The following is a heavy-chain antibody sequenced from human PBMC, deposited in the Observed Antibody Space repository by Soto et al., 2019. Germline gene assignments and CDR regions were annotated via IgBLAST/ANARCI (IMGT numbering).Heavy chain of an antibody. V-gene: IGHV3-30*09. J-gene: IGHJ4*02. Sequence: QVQLVESGGGVVQPGRSLRLSCAASGFIFSDYAMHWVRQAPGKGLEWVAVISYGGDNKYYADSVRGRFAISRDNLKNTLDLQMNSLNPEDTALYHCAKARHSTNWYGLEADFWGQGTLVTVSS. D-gene: IGHD6-13*01. CDR3: AKARHSTNWYGLEADF. CDR1: GFIFSDYA. CDR2: ISYGGDNK.